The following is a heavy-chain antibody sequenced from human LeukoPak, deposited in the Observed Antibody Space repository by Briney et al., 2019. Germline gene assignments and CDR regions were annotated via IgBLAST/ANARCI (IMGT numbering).Heavy chain of an antibody. J-gene: IGHJ4*02. D-gene: IGHD6-19*01. CDR2: ISGSGGRT. CDR3: AGVSESGWYYFDY. CDR1: GFTFSSYA. Sequence: GGSLRLSCAASGFTFSSYAMSWVRQAPGKGLEWVSVISGSGGRTYYADSVKGRFTISRDNSKNTLYLQMNSLRDEDTAVYFCAGVSESGWYYFDYWGQGTLVTVSS. V-gene: IGHV3-23*01.